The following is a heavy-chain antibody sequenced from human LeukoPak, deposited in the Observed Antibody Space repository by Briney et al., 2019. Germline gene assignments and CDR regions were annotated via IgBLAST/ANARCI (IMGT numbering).Heavy chain of an antibody. CDR1: GFTFSSYS. V-gene: IGHV3-21*01. D-gene: IGHD6-19*01. J-gene: IGHJ4*02. Sequence: GGSLRLSCAASGFTFSSYSMNWVRQAPGKGLEWVSSISSSSSYIYYADSVKGRFTISRDNAKNSLYLQMNSLRAEDTAVYYCARSKSGIAVAVIDYWGQGTLVTVSS. CDR2: ISSSSSYI. CDR3: ARSKSGIAVAVIDY.